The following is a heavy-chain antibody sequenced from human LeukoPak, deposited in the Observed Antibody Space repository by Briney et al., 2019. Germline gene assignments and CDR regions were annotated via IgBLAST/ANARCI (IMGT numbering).Heavy chain of an antibody. J-gene: IGHJ4*02. V-gene: IGHV3-30*02. Sequence: GGSLRLSCAASGFTFSSYGMHWVRQAPGKGLEWVAFIRYDGSNKYYADSVKGRFTISRDNAKNSLYLQMNSLGAEDTAVYYCARDYCRSTTCRFDYWGQGTLVTVSS. D-gene: IGHD2-2*01. CDR1: GFTFSSYG. CDR3: ARDYCRSTTCRFDY. CDR2: IRYDGSNK.